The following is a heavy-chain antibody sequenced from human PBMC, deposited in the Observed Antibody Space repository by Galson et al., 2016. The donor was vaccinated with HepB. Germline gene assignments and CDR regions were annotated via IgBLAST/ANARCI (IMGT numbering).Heavy chain of an antibody. Sequence: SVKVSCKASGYTFTSYGFNWVRQAPGQGLEWMGWISAYNGNTNYAQKLQGRVTMTTDTSTSTAYIDLRSLRSDDTAVYYCVRAPGGSGWYGVSWGQGTLVTVSS. V-gene: IGHV1-18*01. J-gene: IGHJ5*02. CDR3: VRAPGGSGWYGVS. CDR2: ISAYNGNT. CDR1: GYTFTSYG. D-gene: IGHD6-19*01.